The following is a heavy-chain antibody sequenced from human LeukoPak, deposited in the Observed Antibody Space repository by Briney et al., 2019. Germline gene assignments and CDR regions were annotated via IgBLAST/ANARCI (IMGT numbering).Heavy chain of an antibody. Sequence: SETLSLTCAVYGGSFSGYYWSWIRQPPGKGLEWMGEINHSGSTNYNPSLKRRVTISVDTSKNQFSLKLSSVTAADTAVYYCARRPQGYYYYYIDVWGKGTTVTISS. J-gene: IGHJ6*03. V-gene: IGHV4-34*01. CDR2: INHSGST. CDR1: GGSFSGYY. CDR3: ARRPQGYYYYYIDV.